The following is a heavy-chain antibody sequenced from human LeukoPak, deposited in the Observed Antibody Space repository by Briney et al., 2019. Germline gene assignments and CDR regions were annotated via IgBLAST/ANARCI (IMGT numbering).Heavy chain of an antibody. CDR3: ARVVVVPAAISYYYYYYMDV. CDR1: GGSISSHY. CDR2: IYYSGST. Sequence: SETLSLTCTVSGGSISSHYWTWIRKPSGTGLELIGYIYYSGSTNYNPSLKSRVTISVDTSKNQFSLKLSSVTAADTAVYYCARVVVVPAAISYYYYYYMDVWGKGTTVTVSS. V-gene: IGHV4-59*11. J-gene: IGHJ6*03. D-gene: IGHD2-2*01.